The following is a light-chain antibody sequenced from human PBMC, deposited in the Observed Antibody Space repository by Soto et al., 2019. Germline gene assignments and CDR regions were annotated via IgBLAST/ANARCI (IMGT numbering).Light chain of an antibody. CDR2: EVN. Sequence: QSVLTQPASVSGSPGQSITISCTGTSDDVGAYNYVSWYQQHPGKAPKLMIYEVNSGPSGISNRFSGSKSGNTASLTISGLQAEDEADYYCSSYASSSTRVFGGGTKLTVL. CDR1: SDDVGAYNY. CDR3: SSYASSSTRV. J-gene: IGLJ2*01. V-gene: IGLV2-14*01.